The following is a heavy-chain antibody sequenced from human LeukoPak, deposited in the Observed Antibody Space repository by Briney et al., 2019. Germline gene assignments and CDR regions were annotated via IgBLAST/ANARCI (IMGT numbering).Heavy chain of an antibody. V-gene: IGHV4-59*08. D-gene: IGHD3-22*01. Sequence: SETLSLTCTVSGGSISSYYWSWIRQPPGKGLEWIGYIYYSGSTNYDPSLKSRVTISVDTSKNQFSLKLSSVTAADTAVYYCARVVTMSINNHFDYWGQGTLVTVSS. CDR2: IYYSGST. CDR3: ARVVTMSINNHFDY. CDR1: GGSISSYY. J-gene: IGHJ4*02.